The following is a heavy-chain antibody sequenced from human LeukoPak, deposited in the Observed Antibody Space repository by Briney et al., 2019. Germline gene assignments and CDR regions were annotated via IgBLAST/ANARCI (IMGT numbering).Heavy chain of an antibody. J-gene: IGHJ6*02. CDR1: GFTFSSYS. D-gene: IGHD3-22*01. CDR3: VRDSGDSSGYYHYYYYGMDV. Sequence: GGSLRLSCAASGFTFSSYSMNWVRQAPGKGLEWVSYISSSSSTIYYADSVKGRFTISRDNAKNSLYLQMNSLRDEDTAVYYCVRDSGDSSGYYHYYYYGMDVWGQGTTVTVSS. CDR2: ISSSSSTI. V-gene: IGHV3-48*02.